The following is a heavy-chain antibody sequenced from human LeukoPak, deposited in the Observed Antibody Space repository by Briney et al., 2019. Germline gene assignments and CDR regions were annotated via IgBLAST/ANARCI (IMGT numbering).Heavy chain of an antibody. Sequence: SETLSLTCTGSGDSISSNVYYWAWIRQPPGKGLEWIGSISYSGTTYYNPSLKSRVTISLDMSKNQFSLKLTSVTAADTAVYYCARANRHYDFWSGYLPNWFDPWGQGTLVTVSS. J-gene: IGHJ5*02. V-gene: IGHV4-39*07. CDR1: GDSISSNVYY. CDR2: ISYSGTT. CDR3: ARANRHYDFWSGYLPNWFDP. D-gene: IGHD3-3*01.